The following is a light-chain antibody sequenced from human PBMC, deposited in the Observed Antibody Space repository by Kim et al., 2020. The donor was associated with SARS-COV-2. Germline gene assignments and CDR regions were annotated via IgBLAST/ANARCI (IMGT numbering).Light chain of an antibody. CDR2: DAS. CDR3: QQFSTYPLS. V-gene: IGKV1-9*01. Sequence: DIPLTQSPSFLSASVGDRVTVTCRASQGINNYLAWYQQKPGKAPNLLMYDASILQSGVPSRFSGSGSGTEFTLTISSLQPEDFATYYCQQFSTYPLSFGQGTRLEIK. J-gene: IGKJ5*01. CDR1: QGINNY.